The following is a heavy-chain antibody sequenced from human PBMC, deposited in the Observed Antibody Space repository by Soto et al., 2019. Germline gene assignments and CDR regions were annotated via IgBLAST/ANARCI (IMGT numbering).Heavy chain of an antibody. Sequence: PGGALRLSCAAYGFTFSDYAMTWVRQAPGKGLEWVSAISGSGGSTYYADSVKGRFTISRDNSKNTLYLQMNSLRVDDTAVYYCANGRFLEWLLPDNWFDPWGQGTLVTVSS. CDR2: ISGSGGST. CDR3: ANGRFLEWLLPDNWFDP. V-gene: IGHV3-23*01. J-gene: IGHJ5*02. D-gene: IGHD3-3*01. CDR1: GFTFSDYA.